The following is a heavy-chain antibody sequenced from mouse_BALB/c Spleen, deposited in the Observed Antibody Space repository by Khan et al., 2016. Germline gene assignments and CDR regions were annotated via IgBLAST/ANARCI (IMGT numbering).Heavy chain of an antibody. D-gene: IGHD1-1*01. CDR1: GYSITRDYA. CDR3: ARADYGDKDAMDC. Sequence: EVQLQESGPGLVKPSQSLSLTCTVTGYSITRDYAWNWIRQFPGNRLEWMGYISYSGSTSYNPSLKSRISITRDTSKNQFFLQLNSVTSEDTATYYCARADYGDKDAMDCWGQGTSVTVSS. V-gene: IGHV3-2*02. J-gene: IGHJ4*01. CDR2: ISYSGST.